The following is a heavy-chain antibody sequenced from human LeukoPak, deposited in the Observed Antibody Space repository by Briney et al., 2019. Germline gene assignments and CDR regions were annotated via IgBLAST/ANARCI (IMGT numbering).Heavy chain of an antibody. CDR1: GFTFSDYY. J-gene: IGHJ3*02. V-gene: IGHV3-11*06. CDR2: ISSSSSYT. Sequence: PGGSLRLSCAASGFTFSDYYMSWIRQAPGKGLEWVSYISSSSSYTNYADSVKGRFTISSDNAKNSLYLQMNSLRAEDTAVYYCARAYDILTGYSMGFAFDIWGQGTMVTVSS. D-gene: IGHD3-9*01. CDR3: ARAYDILTGYSMGFAFDI.